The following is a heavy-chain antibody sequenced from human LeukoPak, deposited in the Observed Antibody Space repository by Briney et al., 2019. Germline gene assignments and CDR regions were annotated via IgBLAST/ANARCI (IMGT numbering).Heavy chain of an antibody. V-gene: IGHV4-59*01. CDR1: GGSINNYY. D-gene: IGHD2/OR15-2a*01. Sequence: SETLSLTCTVAGGSINNYYWSWIRQPPGKGLEWIGYIQYGGRTYYSPSLKSRVTISMDLSKIQFSLKMSSVTAADTAVYYCARDFFGDFDHWGQGILVTVSS. CDR3: ARDFFGDFDH. J-gene: IGHJ4*02. CDR2: IQYGGRT.